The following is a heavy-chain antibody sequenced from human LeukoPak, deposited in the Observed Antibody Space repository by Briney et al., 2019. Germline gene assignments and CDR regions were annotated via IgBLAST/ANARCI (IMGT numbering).Heavy chain of an antibody. D-gene: IGHD2-2*02. J-gene: IGHJ6*02. V-gene: IGHV1-18*01. CDR1: GYTFTSYG. CDR2: ISAYNGNT. Sequence: ASVKVSCKASGYTFTSYGISWVRQAPGHGLEWMGWISAYNGNTNYAQKLQGRVTMTTDTSTSTAYMELRSLRSDDTAVYYCARPSFHCSSTSCYTGYGMDVWGQGTTVTVSS. CDR3: ARPSFHCSSTSCYTGYGMDV.